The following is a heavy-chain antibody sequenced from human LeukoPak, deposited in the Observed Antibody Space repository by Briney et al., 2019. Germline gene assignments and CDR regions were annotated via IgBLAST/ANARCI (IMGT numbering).Heavy chain of an antibody. J-gene: IGHJ6*03. CDR3: ATRFYDFQYYYYYMDV. V-gene: IGHV4-34*01. CDR2: IYYSGST. Sequence: SETLSLTCAVYGGSFSGYYWSWIRQPPGKGLEWIGSIYYSGSTHYNPSLKSRVTISVDTSKNQFSLKLSSVTAADTAVYYCATRFYDFQYYYYYMDVWGKGTTVTISS. D-gene: IGHD3-3*01. CDR1: GGSFSGYY.